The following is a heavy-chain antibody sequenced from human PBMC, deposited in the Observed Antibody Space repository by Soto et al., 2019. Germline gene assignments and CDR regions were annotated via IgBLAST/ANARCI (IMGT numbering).Heavy chain of an antibody. J-gene: IGHJ4*02. D-gene: IGHD6-19*01. CDR3: ADMRGQWLPRD. Sequence: QLQLQESGPGLVEPSETLSLTCTVSGGSISGSDYYWAWIRQPPGKGLEWLGTIYYTGNSYYNPSLKSRVPLSVDTSKNQFSLKLKSVSAADTAVYFCADMRGQWLPRDWGQGTLVTVSS. CDR1: GGSISGSDYY. CDR2: IYYTGNS. V-gene: IGHV4-39*01.